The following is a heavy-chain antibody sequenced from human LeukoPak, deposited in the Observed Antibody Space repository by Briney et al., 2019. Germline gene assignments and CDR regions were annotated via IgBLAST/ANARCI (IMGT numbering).Heavy chain of an antibody. V-gene: IGHV1-69*13. CDR3: ASHTIFGVVIESYYYYGMDV. CDR1: GGTFSSYA. D-gene: IGHD3-3*01. Sequence: SVKVSCKASGGTFSSYAISWVRQAPGQGLEWMGGIIPIFGTANYAQRFQGRVTITADESTSTAYMELSSLRSEDTAVYYCASHTIFGVVIESYYYYGMDVWGQGTTVTVSS. J-gene: IGHJ6*02. CDR2: IIPIFGTA.